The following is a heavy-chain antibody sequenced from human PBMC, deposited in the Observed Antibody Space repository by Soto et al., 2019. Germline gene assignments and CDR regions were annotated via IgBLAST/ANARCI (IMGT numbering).Heavy chain of an antibody. CDR1: GGTFNRSA. V-gene: IGHV1-69*12. J-gene: IGHJ4*02. CDR3: ARLTYLNTWPVFDY. D-gene: IGHD1-20*01. Sequence: QVKLVQSGAEVKQPGSSVKVSCKAAGGTFNRSAISWVRQAPGQGLEWMGGIIPFFNTANSAQKFQGRVTFTADETTATVYMELSSLRADDTAIYYCARLTYLNTWPVFDYWGQGTLVTVSS. CDR2: IIPFFNTA.